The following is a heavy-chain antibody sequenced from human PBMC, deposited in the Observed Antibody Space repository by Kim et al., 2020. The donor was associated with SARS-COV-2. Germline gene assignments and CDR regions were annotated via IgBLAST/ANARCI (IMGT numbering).Heavy chain of an antibody. V-gene: IGHV3-23*01. D-gene: IGHD2-2*01. Sequence: SVKGRFTISRDNSKNTLYLQMNSLRADDTAVYYCASLVVVPAAVAMGMDVWGQGTTVTVSS. J-gene: IGHJ6*02. CDR3: ASLVVVPAAVAMGMDV.